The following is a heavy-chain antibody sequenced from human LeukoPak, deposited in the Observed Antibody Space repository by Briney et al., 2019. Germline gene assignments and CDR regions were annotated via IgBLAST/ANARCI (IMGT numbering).Heavy chain of an antibody. J-gene: IGHJ4*02. V-gene: IGHV3-23*01. CDR1: GFTFSIYA. CDR3: AKDLEVGYACFDY. CDR2: ISGSAGST. D-gene: IGHD5-12*01. Sequence: PGGSLRLSCAASGFTFSIYAMSWVRQAPGKGLQCVSSISGSAGSTYYADSVKGRFTISRDNSKNTLYLQMNSLRAEDTAVYYCAKDLEVGYACFDYWGQGTLVTVSS.